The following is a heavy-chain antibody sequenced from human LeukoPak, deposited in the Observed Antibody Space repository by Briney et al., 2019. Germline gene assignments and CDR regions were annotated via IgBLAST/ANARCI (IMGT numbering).Heavy chain of an antibody. CDR1: GFTFGSYA. J-gene: IGHJ4*02. V-gene: IGHV3-23*01. CDR2: ISGSGGST. CDR3: AKGTRYYDSSGPDY. D-gene: IGHD3-22*01. Sequence: QPGGSLRLSCAASGFTFGSYAMTWVRQAPGKGLEWVSAISGSGGSTYYADSVKGRFTISRDNSKNTLYLRMNSLRAEDTAVYYCAKGTRYYDSSGPDYWGQGTLVTVSS.